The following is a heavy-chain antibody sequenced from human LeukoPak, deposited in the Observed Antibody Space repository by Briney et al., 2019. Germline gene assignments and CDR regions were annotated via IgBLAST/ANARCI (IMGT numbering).Heavy chain of an antibody. CDR2: ITWNSGTI. Sequence: GRSLRLSCAASGFTFDDYAMHWVRQAPGKGLEWVSGITWNSGTIGYADSVKGRFTISRDNAENSLYLQMDSLRTEDTAFYYCAKDIRGYYYVFDIWGQGTMVTVSS. D-gene: IGHD3-16*01. CDR3: AKDIRGYYYVFDI. J-gene: IGHJ3*02. CDR1: GFTFDDYA. V-gene: IGHV3-9*01.